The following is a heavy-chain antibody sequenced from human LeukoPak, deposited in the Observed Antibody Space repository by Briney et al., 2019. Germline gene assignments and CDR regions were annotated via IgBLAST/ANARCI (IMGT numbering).Heavy chain of an antibody. J-gene: IGHJ4*02. CDR3: ARGGGGNCSGGSCYYRFDY. CDR1: GFTFRTYS. D-gene: IGHD2-15*01. Sequence: GGSLRLSCAAPGFTFRTYSMSWVRQAPGKGLEYVSAISSNAGSTYYANSVKGRFTISRDNSKDTLYLQMGSLRAEDMAVYYCARGGGGNCSGGSCYYRFDYWGQGTLVTVSS. V-gene: IGHV3-64*01. CDR2: ISSNAGST.